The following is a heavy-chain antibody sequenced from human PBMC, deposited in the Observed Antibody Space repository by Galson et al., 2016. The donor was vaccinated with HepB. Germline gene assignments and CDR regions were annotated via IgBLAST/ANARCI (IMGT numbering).Heavy chain of an antibody. CDR1: GFTFSTHT. CDR2: ISGSGQTT. V-gene: IGHV3-23*01. J-gene: IGHJ4*02. Sequence: SLRLSCAASGFTFSTHTMNWVRQAPGKGLEWVSGISGSGQTTYYADSVKGRFTVSRDNSKNTVYLQMNSLRAEDTAIYYCANSYSSGWYKVFDYWGQGILVTVSS. D-gene: IGHD6-19*01. CDR3: ANSYSSGWYKVFDY.